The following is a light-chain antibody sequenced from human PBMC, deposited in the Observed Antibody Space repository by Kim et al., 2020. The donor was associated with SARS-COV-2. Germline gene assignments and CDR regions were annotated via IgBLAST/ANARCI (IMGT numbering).Light chain of an antibody. J-gene: IGKJ1*01. Sequence: PGERANLSCTASQSLRNNYVDWYQQSPGEAPRLLIFGASARATGITDRFSGGGSGTDFTLIISRLEPEDFAVYYCQQYDTTPWTFGQGTKVDIK. CDR2: GAS. V-gene: IGKV3-20*01. CDR3: QQYDTTPWT. CDR1: QSLRNNY.